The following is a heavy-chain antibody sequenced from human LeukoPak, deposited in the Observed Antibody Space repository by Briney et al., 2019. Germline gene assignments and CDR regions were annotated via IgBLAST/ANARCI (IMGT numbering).Heavy chain of an antibody. CDR2: INPNSGGT. D-gene: IGHD2-15*01. J-gene: IGHJ4*02. CDR1: GYTFTGHY. V-gene: IGHV1-2*02. CDR3: ARPTVDCSGGSCYSGFGY. Sequence: ASVKVSCKASGYTFTGHYIHWVRQAPGQGLEWMGWINPNSGGTNYAQKFQGRVTMTRDTSISTAYMELSRLRSDDTAVYYCARPTVDCSGGSCYSGFGYWGQGTLVTVSS.